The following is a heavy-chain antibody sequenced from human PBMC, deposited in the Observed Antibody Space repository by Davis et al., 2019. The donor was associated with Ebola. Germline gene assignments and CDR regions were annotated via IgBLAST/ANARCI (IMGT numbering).Heavy chain of an antibody. CDR3: ARGDGYNFRATDS. CDR2: IYYSGST. D-gene: IGHD5-24*01. Sequence: GSLRLSCTVSGGSISSHYWSWIRQPPGKGLEWIGYIYYSGSTNYNPSLKSRVTISVDSSKNHFSLNLRSVTAADTAVYYCARGDGYNFRATDSWGQGTLVTVSS. J-gene: IGHJ5*02. V-gene: IGHV4-59*11. CDR1: GGSISSHY.